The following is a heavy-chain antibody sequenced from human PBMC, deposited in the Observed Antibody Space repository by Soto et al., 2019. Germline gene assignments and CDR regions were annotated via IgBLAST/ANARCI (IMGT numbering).Heavy chain of an antibody. Sequence: GGSLRLSCAASGFTFSSYAMHWVRQAPGKGLEWVAVISYDGSNKYYADSVKGRFTISRDNSKSTLYLQMNSLRAEDTAVYYCARDMELVPGLDYWGQGTLVTVSS. J-gene: IGHJ4*02. V-gene: IGHV3-30-3*01. D-gene: IGHD6-13*01. CDR2: ISYDGSNK. CDR3: ARDMELVPGLDY. CDR1: GFTFSSYA.